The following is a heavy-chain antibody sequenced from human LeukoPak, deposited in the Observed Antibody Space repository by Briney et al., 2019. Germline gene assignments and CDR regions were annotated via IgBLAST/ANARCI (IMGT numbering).Heavy chain of an antibody. V-gene: IGHV3-74*01. CDR3: AREANSGYSSGDDAFDI. CDR2: INGEGRST. J-gene: IGHJ3*02. Sequence: GGSLRLSCAAPGFTFSTYWMHWVRKAPGKGLFWVSRINGEGRSTSHADSVKGRFTISRDNAKNTLYLQMNSLRAEDTAVYYCAREANSGYSSGDDAFDIWGQGTMVTVSS. CDR1: GFTFSTYW. D-gene: IGHD6-19*01.